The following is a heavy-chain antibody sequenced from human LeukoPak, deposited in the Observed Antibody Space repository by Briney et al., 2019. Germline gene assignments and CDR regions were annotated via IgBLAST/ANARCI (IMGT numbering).Heavy chain of an antibody. J-gene: IGHJ6*03. Sequence: ASVTVSCKASGYTFTGYFMHWVRQAPGQGLEWLGWINPNSGGTNYAQKLQGRVTMTRDTSISTAYMELSRLRSDDTAVYYCARGVSGEYYYYYMDVWGKGTTVTVSS. V-gene: IGHV1-2*02. CDR1: GYTFTGYF. CDR3: ARGVSGEYYYYYMDV. CDR2: INPNSGGT. D-gene: IGHD3-10*01.